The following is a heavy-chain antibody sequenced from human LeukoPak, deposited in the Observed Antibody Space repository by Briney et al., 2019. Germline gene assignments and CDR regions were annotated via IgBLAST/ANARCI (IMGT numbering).Heavy chain of an antibody. Sequence: ASVKVSCRASGYTFTGYYMHWVREAPGQGLEWMGWINPNSGGTNYAQKFQGRVTMTRDTSISTAYMELSRLRSDDTAVYYCARGSALWFGELLQWGQGTLVTVS. J-gene: IGHJ4*02. V-gene: IGHV1-2*02. CDR1: GYTFTGYY. CDR3: ARGSALWFGELLQ. D-gene: IGHD3-10*01. CDR2: INPNSGGT.